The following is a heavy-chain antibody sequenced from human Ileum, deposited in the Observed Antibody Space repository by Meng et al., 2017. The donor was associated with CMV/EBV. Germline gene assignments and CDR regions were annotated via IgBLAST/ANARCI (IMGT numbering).Heavy chain of an antibody. J-gene: IGHJ4*02. V-gene: IGHV4-59*01. CDR2: IFYSGKS. CDR1: NGSNTSGY. CDR3: GRGGRYLDY. D-gene: IGHD6-25*01. Sequence: SRTCSVSNGSNTSGYWTWRRQSPGKELEWIGSIFYSGKSNYNPYLKNRVFMSVAATRNQFSLTINRVTAADTALYFCGRGGRYLDYWGQGALVTVSS.